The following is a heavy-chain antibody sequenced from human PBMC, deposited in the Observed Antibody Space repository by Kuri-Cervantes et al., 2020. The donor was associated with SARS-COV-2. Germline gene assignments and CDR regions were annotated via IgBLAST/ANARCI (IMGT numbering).Heavy chain of an antibody. CDR2: IYYSGST. D-gene: IGHD1-26*01. Sequence: SETLSLTCTVSGGSISSYYWSWIRQPPGKGLEWIGYIYYSGSTNYNPSLKSRVTISVDTSKNQFSLKLSSVTAADTAVYYCARVGSGTYYSMASDYWGQGTLVTVSS. CDR1: GGSISSYY. J-gene: IGHJ4*02. CDR3: ARVGSGTYYSMASDY. V-gene: IGHV4-59*01.